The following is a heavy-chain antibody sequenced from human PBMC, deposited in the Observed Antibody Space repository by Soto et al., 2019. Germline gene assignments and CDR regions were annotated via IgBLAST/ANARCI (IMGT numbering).Heavy chain of an antibody. Sequence: QVQLQESGPGLVKPSQTLSLTCTVSGGSISSGGYYWSWIRQHPGKGLEWIGYIYYSGSTYYNPSLKTPVTISVDTSKNQFSLKLSSVTAADTAVYYCARGQYGDYADYWGQGTLVTVSS. CDR3: ARGQYGDYADY. J-gene: IGHJ4*02. CDR2: IYYSGST. V-gene: IGHV4-31*01. D-gene: IGHD4-17*01. CDR1: GGSISSGGYY.